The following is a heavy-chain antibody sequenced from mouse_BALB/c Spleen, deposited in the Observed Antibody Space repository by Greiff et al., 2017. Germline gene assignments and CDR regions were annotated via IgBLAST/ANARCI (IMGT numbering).Heavy chain of an antibody. CDR2: ILPGSGST. D-gene: IGHD2-13*01. CDR3: AIYGDGYAY. V-gene: IGHV1-9*01. J-gene: IGHJ4*01. CDR1: GYTFSSYW. Sequence: QVQLQQSGAELMKPGASVKISCKASGYTFSSYWIEWVKQSPGHGLEWIGEILPGSGSTNYNEKFTGKATFTADTSSNTAYMQLSSLTSEDSAVYYCAIYGDGYAYWGQGTSVTVSA.